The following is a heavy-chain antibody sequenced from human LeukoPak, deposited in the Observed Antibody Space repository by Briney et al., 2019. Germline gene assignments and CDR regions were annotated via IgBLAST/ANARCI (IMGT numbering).Heavy chain of an antibody. D-gene: IGHD3-16*01. V-gene: IGHV3-30*03. CDR3: ARDRTFGMDV. CDR2: ISYDGSNK. CDR1: GFTFSSCG. J-gene: IGHJ6*02. Sequence: GRSLRLSCAASGFTFSSCGMHWVRQAPGKGLEWVAVISYDGSNKYYADSVKGRFTISRDNSKNTLFLEMNSLRAEDTAVYYCARDRTFGMDVWGQGTTVTVSS.